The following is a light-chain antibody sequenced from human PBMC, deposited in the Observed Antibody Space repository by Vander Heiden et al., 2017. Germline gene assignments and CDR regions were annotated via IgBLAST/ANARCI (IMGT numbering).Light chain of an antibody. CDR3: SSYTSSSTYVV. J-gene: IGLJ2*01. V-gene: IGLV2-14*01. CDR1: SSDVGGYNY. Sequence: QSALTQPASVSGSPGQSITISCTGTSSDVGGYNYVSWYQQHPGKAPNLMIYEVSNRPSGVSHRFSGSKSGNTASLTISGLQAEDEADYYCSSYTSSSTYVVFGGGTKLTVL. CDR2: EVS.